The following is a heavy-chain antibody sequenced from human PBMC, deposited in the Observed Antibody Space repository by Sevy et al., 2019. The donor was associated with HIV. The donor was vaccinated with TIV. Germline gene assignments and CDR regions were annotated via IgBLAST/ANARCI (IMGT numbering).Heavy chain of an antibody. CDR2: ISWNSGSI. CDR1: GFTFDDYA. V-gene: IGHV3-9*01. J-gene: IGHJ4*02. Sequence: GGSLRLSCAASGFTFDDYAMHWVRQAPGKGLEWVSGISWNSGSIGYADSVKGRFTISRDNAKNSLYLQMNSLRAEDTAVYYCAKDNGVMTTVVTHFDYWGQGTLVTVSS. CDR3: AKDNGVMTTVVTHFDY. D-gene: IGHD4-17*01.